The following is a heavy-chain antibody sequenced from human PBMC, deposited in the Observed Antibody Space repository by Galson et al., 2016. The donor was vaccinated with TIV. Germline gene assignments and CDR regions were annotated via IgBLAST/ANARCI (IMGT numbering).Heavy chain of an antibody. J-gene: IGHJ4*02. V-gene: IGHV4-34*01. CDR3: AKNLRWGGY. CDR1: GGSFSGYY. D-gene: IGHD4-23*01. CDR2: INHSGST. Sequence: SETLSLTCAVYGGSFSGYYWSWIRQPPGKGLEWIGEINHSGSTNYNPSLKSRVTISVDTSKNQFSLKMSSVTAADTAVYYCAKNLRWGGYWGQGTLVTVSS.